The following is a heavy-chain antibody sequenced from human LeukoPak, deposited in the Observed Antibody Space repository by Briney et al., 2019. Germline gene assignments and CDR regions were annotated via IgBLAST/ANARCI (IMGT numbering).Heavy chain of an antibody. CDR3: AKESDSSGYYYLFDY. CDR1: GFTFSSYA. J-gene: IGHJ4*02. Sequence: GGSLRLSCAASGFTFSSYAMTWVRQAPGKGLEWVSAISGSGGSTYYADPVKGRFTISRDNSKNTLYLQMNSLRAEDTAVYYCAKESDSSGYYYLFDYWGQGTLVTVSS. V-gene: IGHV3-23*01. CDR2: ISGSGGST. D-gene: IGHD3-22*01.